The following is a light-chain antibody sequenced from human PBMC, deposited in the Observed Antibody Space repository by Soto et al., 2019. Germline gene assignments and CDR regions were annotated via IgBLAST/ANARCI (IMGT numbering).Light chain of an antibody. CDR1: QSVSSY. CDR3: QERSNWPSIT. CDR2: DAS. V-gene: IGKV3-11*01. J-gene: IGKJ4*01. Sequence: EIVLTQSPATLSLSPGERATLSCRASQSVSSYLAWYQQKPGQAPRLLIYDASNRATGTPARFSGSGSGTDFTLTISSLEPEDFASYYCQERSNWPSITFGGGTKVDIK.